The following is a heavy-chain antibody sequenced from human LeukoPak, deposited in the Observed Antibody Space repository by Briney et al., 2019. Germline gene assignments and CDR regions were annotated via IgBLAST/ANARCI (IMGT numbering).Heavy chain of an antibody. Sequence: GGSLRLSCAASGFTFSSYSMNWVRQAPGKGLEWASSISSSSSYIYYADSVKGRFTISRDNAKNSLYLQMNSLRAEDTAVYYCARDLIAVAGTWGQGTLVTVSS. CDR3: ARDLIAVAGT. J-gene: IGHJ4*02. D-gene: IGHD6-19*01. V-gene: IGHV3-21*01. CDR2: ISSSSSYI. CDR1: GFTFSSYS.